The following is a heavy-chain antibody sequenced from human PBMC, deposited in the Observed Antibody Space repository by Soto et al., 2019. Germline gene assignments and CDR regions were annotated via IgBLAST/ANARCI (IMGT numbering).Heavy chain of an antibody. CDR2: IYRGGST. J-gene: IGHJ5*02. CDR3: ARPVVRYDSSGYLEH. V-gene: IGHV3-66*04. Sequence: HPGGSLRLSCIASGFTVSSNHMSWVRQAPGKGLEWVSLIYRGGSTYHADSVKGRFSISRDNSKNTLYLQMNSLRAEDTAVYYCARPVVRYDSSGYLEHWGQGTLVTVAS. CDR1: GFTVSSNH. D-gene: IGHD3-22*01.